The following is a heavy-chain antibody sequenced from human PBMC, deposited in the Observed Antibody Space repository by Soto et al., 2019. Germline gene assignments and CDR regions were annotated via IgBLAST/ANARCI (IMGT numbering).Heavy chain of an antibody. CDR2: IIPLLGIA. D-gene: IGHD6-13*01. Sequence: QVQLVQSGAEVKKPGSSVKVSCEASGGTLSNHTISWVRQAPGQGLEWMGRIIPLLGIARYAQKFEGRLTITADQFTNTAYMELSSLRSADTAIYYCARDQYLGTSRWSRWFDPWGQGTLVTVSS. CDR3: ARDQYLGTSRWSRWFDP. V-gene: IGHV1-69*08. CDR1: GGTLSNHT. J-gene: IGHJ5*02.